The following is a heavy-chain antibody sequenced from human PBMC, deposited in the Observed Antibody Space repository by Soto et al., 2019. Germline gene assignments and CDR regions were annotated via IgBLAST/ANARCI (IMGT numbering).Heavy chain of an antibody. CDR1: GYTFTSYY. Sequence: ASVKVSCKASGYTFTSYYMHWVRQAPGQGLEWMGIINPSGGSTSYAQKFQGRVTMTRDTSTSTVYMELSSLRSEDTAVYYCASYYGDYGYYYYGMDLRGQGTTVTVSS. CDR2: INPSGGST. D-gene: IGHD4-17*01. CDR3: ASYYGDYGYYYYGMDL. V-gene: IGHV1-46*01. J-gene: IGHJ6*02.